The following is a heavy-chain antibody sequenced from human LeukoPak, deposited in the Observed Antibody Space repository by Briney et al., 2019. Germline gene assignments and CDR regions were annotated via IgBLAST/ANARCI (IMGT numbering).Heavy chain of an antibody. D-gene: IGHD4-17*01. Sequence: GGSLRLSCAASGFTFSSYSMNWVRQAPGKGLEWVSVLYSGGSTYYADSVKGRLTISRDKSKNTLYLQMNSLRAEDTAVYYCARAGPGRTVTSFDYWGQGTLVTVSS. CDR3: ARAGPGRTVTSFDY. CDR2: LYSGGST. J-gene: IGHJ4*02. V-gene: IGHV3-53*01. CDR1: GFTFSSYS.